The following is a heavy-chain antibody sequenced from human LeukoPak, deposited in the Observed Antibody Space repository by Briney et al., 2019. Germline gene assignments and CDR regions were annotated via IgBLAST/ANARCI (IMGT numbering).Heavy chain of an antibody. CDR3: ARDVRRVVGA. D-gene: IGHD2-15*01. J-gene: IGHJ5*02. CDR2: TYYRSKWYN. Sequence: SQTLSLTCAISGDSVSSNSAAWNWIRQPPSRGLEWPGRTYYRSKWYNDYAVSVESRITINPDISKNQFSLQLNSVTPEDTAVYYCARDVRRVVGAWGQGTLVTVSS. CDR1: GDSVSSNSAA. V-gene: IGHV6-1*01.